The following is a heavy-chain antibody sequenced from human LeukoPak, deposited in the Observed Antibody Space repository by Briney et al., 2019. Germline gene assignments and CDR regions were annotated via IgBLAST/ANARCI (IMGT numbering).Heavy chain of an antibody. CDR1: GGTFSSYA. D-gene: IGHD2-2*02. Sequence: SMKVSCKASGGTFSSYAISWVRQAPGQGLEWMGGIIPIFGTANYAQKFQGRVTITADESTSTAYMELSSLRSEDTAVYYCARVVPAAIRAYYYYMDVWGKGTTVTVSS. V-gene: IGHV1-69*13. J-gene: IGHJ6*03. CDR2: IIPIFGTA. CDR3: ARVVPAAIRAYYYYMDV.